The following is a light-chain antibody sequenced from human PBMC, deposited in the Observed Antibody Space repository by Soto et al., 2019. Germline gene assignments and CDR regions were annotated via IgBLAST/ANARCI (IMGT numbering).Light chain of an antibody. CDR3: GTWDSSLSAGV. CDR2: EDT. V-gene: IGLV1-51*02. J-gene: IGLJ2*01. CDR1: SSNVGYSY. Sequence: QSVLTQPPSVSAALGQKVTISCSGSSSNVGYSYVSWYQHLPGTAPKLLIYEDTKRPSEIPDRFSGSKSGTTATLGITGLQPGDEGDYYCGTWDSSLSAGVFGGGTQLTVL.